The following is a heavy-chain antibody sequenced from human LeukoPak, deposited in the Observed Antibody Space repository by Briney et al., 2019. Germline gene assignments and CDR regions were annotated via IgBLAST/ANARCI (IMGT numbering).Heavy chain of an antibody. CDR3: ARDYPDYGQESY. CDR1: SXYS. J-gene: IGHJ4*02. Sequence: SXYSMNWVRQAPGKGLEWVSSISSSSSYIYYADSVKGRFTISRDNAKNSLYLQMNSLRAEDTAVYYCARDYPDYGQESYWGQGTLVTVSS. V-gene: IGHV3-21*01. D-gene: IGHD4-17*01. CDR2: ISSSSSYI.